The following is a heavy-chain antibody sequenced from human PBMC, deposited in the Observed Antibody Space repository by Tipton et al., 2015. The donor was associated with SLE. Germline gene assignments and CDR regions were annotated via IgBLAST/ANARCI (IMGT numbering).Heavy chain of an antibody. Sequence: TLSLTCTVSGYSISSGYYWGWIRQPPGKGLEWIGRIYHSGSTYYNPSLKSRVTISVDTSKNQFSLKLSSVTAADTAVYYCARILAAAGTGGYWGQGTLVTVSS. CDR3: ARILAAAGTGGY. CDR2: IYHSGST. D-gene: IGHD6-13*01. J-gene: IGHJ4*02. CDR1: GYSISSGYY. V-gene: IGHV4-38-2*02.